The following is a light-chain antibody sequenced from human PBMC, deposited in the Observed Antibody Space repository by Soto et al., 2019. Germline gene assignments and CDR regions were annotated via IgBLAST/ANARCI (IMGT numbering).Light chain of an antibody. CDR2: DAS. J-gene: IGKJ4*01. CDR3: QHRSNWLA. CDR1: QSVSSY. Sequence: EIVLTQSPATLSLSPGERATLSCRASQSVSSYLAWYQQKPGQAPRLLIYDASNRATGIPARFSGSGSGIDVTLTITSLEPEDFAVYYCQHRSNWLAFGGGTKVEIK. V-gene: IGKV3-11*01.